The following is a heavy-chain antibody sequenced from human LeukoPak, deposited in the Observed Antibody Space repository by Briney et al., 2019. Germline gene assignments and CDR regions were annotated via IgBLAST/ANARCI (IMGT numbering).Heavy chain of an antibody. CDR1: GGTFSSYA. V-gene: IGHV1-69*05. D-gene: IGHD6-13*01. CDR3: TIAAAGTWPFDY. CDR2: IIPIFGTA. Sequence: ASVKVSCKASGGTFSSYAISWVRQAPGQGLEWMGRIIPIFGTANYAQKFQGRVTITTDESTSTAHMELSSLRSEDTAVYYCTIAAAGTWPFDYWGQGTLVTVSS. J-gene: IGHJ4*02.